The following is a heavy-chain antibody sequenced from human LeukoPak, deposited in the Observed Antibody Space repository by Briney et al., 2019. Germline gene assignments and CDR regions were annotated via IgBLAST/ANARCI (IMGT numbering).Heavy chain of an antibody. CDR2: TIPKYSAS. V-gene: IGHV1-69*13. CDR1: GGSFSDYP. J-gene: IGHJ3*01. Sequence: SVKVSCKASGGSFSDYPINWVRQAPGQGLEWLGGTIPKYSASNYAQAFQGRVMITADESTNTVYMEMSGLRPDDTAVYYCVRPDRIFGVPAAFDAWGQGTLVAVSS. CDR3: VRPDRIFGVPAAFDA. D-gene: IGHD3-3*02.